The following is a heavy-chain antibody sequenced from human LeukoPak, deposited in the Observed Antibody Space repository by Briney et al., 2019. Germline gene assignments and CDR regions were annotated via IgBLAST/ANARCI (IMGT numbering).Heavy chain of an antibody. D-gene: IGHD2-15*01. J-gene: IGHJ3*02. CDR1: GFTFSSYS. CDR2: ISSSSSYI. CDR3: ARDIPYCSGGSCSSPAHDAFDI. V-gene: IGHV3-21*01. Sequence: GGSLRLSCAASGFTFSSYSMNWVRQAPGKGLEWVSSISSSSSYIYYADSVKGRFTISRDNAKNSLYLQMNSLRAEDTAVYYCARDIPYCSGGSCSSPAHDAFDIWGQGTMVTVSS.